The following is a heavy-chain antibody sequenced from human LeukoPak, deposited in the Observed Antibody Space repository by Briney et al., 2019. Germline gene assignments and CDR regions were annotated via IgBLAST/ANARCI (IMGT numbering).Heavy chain of an antibody. CDR2: INPNSGGT. CDR1: GYTVTGYY. J-gene: IGHJ3*02. D-gene: IGHD6-6*01. Sequence: ASLKVSCKASGYTVTGYYMHWGRQAPGQGLEWMGWINPNSGGTNYAQKFQGRVTMTRDTSISAAYMELSRLRSDDTAVYYCARAARYSSSSGAFDIWGQGTMVTVSS. CDR3: ARAARYSSSSGAFDI. V-gene: IGHV1-2*02.